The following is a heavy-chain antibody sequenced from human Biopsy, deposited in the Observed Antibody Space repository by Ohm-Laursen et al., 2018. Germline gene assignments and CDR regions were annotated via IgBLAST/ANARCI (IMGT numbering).Heavy chain of an antibody. D-gene: IGHD3-16*01. CDR3: TRAYRYGLDAFDV. Sequence: SLRLSCAASGFTFNSYWMHWVRQAPGKGLVWVSRINIDGSGTKYADSVKGRFTDSRDNAKNTLYLQMNSLTAEDTAIYYCTRAYRYGLDAFDVWGQGTMVTVSS. CDR1: GFTFNSYW. V-gene: IGHV3-74*03. CDR2: INIDGSGT. J-gene: IGHJ3*01.